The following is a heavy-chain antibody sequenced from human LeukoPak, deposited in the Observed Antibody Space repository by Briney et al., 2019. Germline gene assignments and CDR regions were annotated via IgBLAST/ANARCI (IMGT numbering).Heavy chain of an antibody. D-gene: IGHD2-15*01. CDR2: IRYDGSNK. V-gene: IGHV3-30*02. CDR1: GCTFSSYG. Sequence: GGSLRLSCAASGCTFSSYGMHWVRQAPGKGLEWVAFIRYDGSNKYYADSVKGRFTISRDNSKNTLYLQMNSPRAEDTAVYYCAKVPGSFDAFDIWGQGTMVTVSS. CDR3: AKVPGSFDAFDI. J-gene: IGHJ3*02.